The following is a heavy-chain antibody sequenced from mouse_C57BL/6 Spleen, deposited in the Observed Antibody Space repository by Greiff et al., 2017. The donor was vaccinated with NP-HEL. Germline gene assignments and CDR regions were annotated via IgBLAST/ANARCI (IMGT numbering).Heavy chain of an antibody. D-gene: IGHD2-2*01. J-gene: IGHJ4*01. CDR2: IWTGGGT. CDR3: ARKGWLRRDYAMDY. CDR1: GFSLTSYA. Sequence: VKLVESGPGLVAPSQSLSITCTVSGFSLTSYAISWVRQPPGKGLEWLGVIWTGGGTNYNSALKSRLSISKDNSKSQVFLKMNSLQTDDTARYYCARKGWLRRDYAMDYWGQGTSVTVSS. V-gene: IGHV2-9-1*01.